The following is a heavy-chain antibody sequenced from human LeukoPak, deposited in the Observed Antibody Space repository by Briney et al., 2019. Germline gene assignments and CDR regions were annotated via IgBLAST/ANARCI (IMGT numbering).Heavy chain of an antibody. Sequence: PSETLSLTCTVSGGSISRYYWSWIRQPPGKGLEWIGYIYCSGSTNYKPSLKSRVTISVDASKNQFSLKLRSVTAADTAVYYCARVWSGYDVFDIWGQGTMVTVSS. CDR1: GGSISRYY. CDR2: IYCSGST. V-gene: IGHV4-59*01. D-gene: IGHD3-3*01. CDR3: ARVWSGYDVFDI. J-gene: IGHJ3*02.